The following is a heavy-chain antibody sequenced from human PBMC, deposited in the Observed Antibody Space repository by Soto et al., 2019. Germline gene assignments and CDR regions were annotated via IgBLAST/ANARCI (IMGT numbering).Heavy chain of an antibody. CDR2: IYYSGST. Sequence: TLSLTFTVSGGSISSGGYYWSWIRQHPGKGLEWIGYIYYSGSTYYNPSLKSRVTISVDTSKNQFSLKLSSVTAADTAVYYCARSVVITRSGRGAFDIWGQGTMVTVSS. J-gene: IGHJ3*02. D-gene: IGHD3-22*01. CDR3: ARSVVITRSGRGAFDI. V-gene: IGHV4-31*03. CDR1: GGSISSGGYY.